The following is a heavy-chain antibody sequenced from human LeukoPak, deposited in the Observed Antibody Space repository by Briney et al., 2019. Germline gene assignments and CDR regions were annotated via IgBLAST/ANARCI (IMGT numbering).Heavy chain of an antibody. J-gene: IGHJ4*02. Sequence: AGGSLRLSCAASGFSFSYYAMSWVRQAPGKGLEWVSGMSGSGATAYYADSVKGRFTTSRDNSDNTVYLQMNSLSAEDTAVYYCAKDNAQWPRVFDYWGQGTLVTVSS. V-gene: IGHV3-23*01. CDR3: AKDNAQWPRVFDY. CDR2: MSGSGATA. D-gene: IGHD6-19*01. CDR1: GFSFSYYA.